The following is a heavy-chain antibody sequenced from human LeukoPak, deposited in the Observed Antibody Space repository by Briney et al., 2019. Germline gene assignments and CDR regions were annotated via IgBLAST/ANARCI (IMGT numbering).Heavy chain of an antibody. J-gene: IGHJ6*03. V-gene: IGHV3-7*01. D-gene: IGHD3-3*01. CDR1: GFTFSSYW. Sequence: AGGSLRLSCAASGFTFSSYWMSWVRQAPGKGLEWVANIKQEGSEKYYVDSVKGRFTISRDNAKNSLYLQMNSLRAEDTAVYYCARVISWSGYFADYYYYMDVWGKGTTVTVSS. CDR2: IKQEGSEK. CDR3: ARVISWSGYFADYYYYMDV.